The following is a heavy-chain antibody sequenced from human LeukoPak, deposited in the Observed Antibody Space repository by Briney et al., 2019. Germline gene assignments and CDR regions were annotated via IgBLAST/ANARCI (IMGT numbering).Heavy chain of an antibody. CDR3: ATRSGSPNDAFDI. CDR1: GGTFSSYA. D-gene: IGHD3-10*01. V-gene: IGHV1-69*05. CDR2: IIPIFGTA. Sequence: SVKVSCKASGGTFSSYAISWVRQAPGQGLEWMGGIIPIFGTANYAQKFQGRVTITTDESTSTAYMEQSSLRSEDTAVYYCATRSGSPNDAFDIWGQGTMVTVSS. J-gene: IGHJ3*02.